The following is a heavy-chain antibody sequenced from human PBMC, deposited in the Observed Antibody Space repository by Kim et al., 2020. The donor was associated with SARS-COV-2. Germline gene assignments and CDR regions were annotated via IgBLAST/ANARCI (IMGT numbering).Heavy chain of an antibody. CDR1: GGSFSGYY. D-gene: IGHD3-9*01. CDR2: INHSGST. V-gene: IGHV4-34*01. Sequence: SETLSLTCAVYGGSFSGYYWSWIRQPPGKGLEWIGEINHSGSTNYNPSLKSRVTISVDTSKNQFSLKLSSVTAADTAVYYCARERTLLRDFDWTRSYYFDYWGQGTLVTVSS. J-gene: IGHJ4*02. CDR3: ARERTLLRDFDWTRSYYFDY.